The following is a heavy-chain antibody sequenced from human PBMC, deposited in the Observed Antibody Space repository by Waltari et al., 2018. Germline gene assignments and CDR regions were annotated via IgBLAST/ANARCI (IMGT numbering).Heavy chain of an antibody. CDR2: GNRRTGAT. D-gene: IGHD3-22*01. J-gene: IGHJ3*01. V-gene: IGHV1-2*06. CDR1: GYTFTDFH. CDR3: ATDTSASASV. Sequence: QVQLVQSGAEVKNPGASVKVSCKASGYTFTDFHMDWVRQAHGQGLEWMGRGNRRTGATNYAQKFQGRVTMTRDTSISTDYMELSSLRSDDSAIYYCATDTSASASVWGQGTMVTVSS.